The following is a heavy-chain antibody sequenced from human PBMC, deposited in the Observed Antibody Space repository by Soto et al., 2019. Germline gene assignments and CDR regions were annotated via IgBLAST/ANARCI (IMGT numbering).Heavy chain of an antibody. J-gene: IGHJ6*03. CDR1: GYTFTSYG. CDR2: ISAYNGNT. Sequence: ASVKVSCKASGYTFTSYGISWVRQAPGQGLEWMGCISAYNGNTNYAQKLQGRVTMTTDTSTSTAYMELRSLRSDDTAVYYCARDIPDIVATIRPYYYYYMDVWGKGTTVTVSS. V-gene: IGHV1-18*01. D-gene: IGHD5-12*01. CDR3: ARDIPDIVATIRPYYYYYMDV.